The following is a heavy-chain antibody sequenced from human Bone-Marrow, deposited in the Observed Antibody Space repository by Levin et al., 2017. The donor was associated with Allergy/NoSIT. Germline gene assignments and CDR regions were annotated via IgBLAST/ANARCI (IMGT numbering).Heavy chain of an antibody. D-gene: IGHD3-10*01. V-gene: IGHV3-7*03. CDR3: VRSSGYLPDY. Sequence: GGSLRFSCAASGFTFSNYWMNWVRQAPGKGLEWVAIIKQDGSDKYYVDSVKGRFTISRDNAKNSLYVQMNSLRAEDTAVYYCVRSSGYLPDYWGQGTLVTVSS. CDR2: IKQDGSDK. CDR1: GFTFSNYW. J-gene: IGHJ4*02.